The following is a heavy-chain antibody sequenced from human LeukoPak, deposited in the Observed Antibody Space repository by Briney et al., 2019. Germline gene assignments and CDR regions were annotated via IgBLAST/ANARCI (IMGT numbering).Heavy chain of an antibody. D-gene: IGHD6-19*01. CDR1: GFTVSSNS. J-gene: IGHJ6*02. Sequence: GGSLRLSCAVSGFTVSSNSMNWVRQAPGKGLEWGSIIYGGGTTYYADSVKGRFTISRDNSKNTLYLQMNSLRAEDTAVYYCARARIPVAAGMDVWGQGTTVTVSS. V-gene: IGHV3-53*01. CDR3: ARARIPVAAGMDV. CDR2: IYGGGTT.